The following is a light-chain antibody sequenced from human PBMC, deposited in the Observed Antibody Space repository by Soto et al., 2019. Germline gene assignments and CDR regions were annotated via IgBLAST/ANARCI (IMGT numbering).Light chain of an antibody. J-gene: IGKJ1*01. Sequence: EIVLTQSPGSLSLSPGERATLSCRASQSVSSTFFAWYQQRPGQAPRLLMYGASSRATGIPERFSGSGSGTDFTLTISRLGPEVFAVYYCQQFDSSVTFGQGTKVEIK. CDR2: GAS. V-gene: IGKV3-20*01. CDR3: QQFDSSVT. CDR1: QSVSSTF.